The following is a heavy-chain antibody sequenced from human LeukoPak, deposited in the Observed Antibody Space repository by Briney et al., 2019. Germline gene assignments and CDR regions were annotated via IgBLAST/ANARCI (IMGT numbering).Heavy chain of an antibody. Sequence: PSETLSLTCSVSGGSINSSSYYWGWIRQPPGKGLEWIGSIYYSGNTYYNPSLKSRGTTSVDTSKNQFSLKLSSVTAADTAVYYCARGTVFDYYQSMDVWGQGTTVTVSS. CDR2: IYYSGNT. CDR3: ARGTVFDYYQSMDV. V-gene: IGHV4-39*07. CDR1: GGSINSSSYY. J-gene: IGHJ6*02. D-gene: IGHD4-4*01.